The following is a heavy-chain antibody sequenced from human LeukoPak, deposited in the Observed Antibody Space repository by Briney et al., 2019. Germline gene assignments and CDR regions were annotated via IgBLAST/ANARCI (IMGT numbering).Heavy chain of an antibody. CDR3: ARGPRGESDYSMGIYWFDP. CDR1: GGSISSYY. Sequence: SETLSLTCTVSGGSISSYYWSWIRQPPGKGLEWIGYIYYSGSTNYNPSLKSRVTISVDTSKNQFSLKLSSVTAADTAVYYCARGPRGESDYSMGIYWFDPWGQGTLVTVSS. J-gene: IGHJ5*02. CDR2: IYYSGST. V-gene: IGHV4-59*01. D-gene: IGHD3-10*01.